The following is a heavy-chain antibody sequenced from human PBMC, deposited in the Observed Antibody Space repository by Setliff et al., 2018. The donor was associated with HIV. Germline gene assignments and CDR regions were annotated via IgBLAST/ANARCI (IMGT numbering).Heavy chain of an antibody. V-gene: IGHV1-69*13. J-gene: IGHJ3*01. CDR1: GDTVRNFS. CDR2: IIPLFGDP. Sequence: SVKVSCKPSGDTVRNFSVNWVRQAPGQGLEWMGGIIPLFGDPTYAQKFQGRLTIIADESTSTGYTELSSLRSEDTAVYYCASSFRGGFDVWGQGTMVTVSS. CDR3: ASSFRGGFDV. D-gene: IGHD2-15*01.